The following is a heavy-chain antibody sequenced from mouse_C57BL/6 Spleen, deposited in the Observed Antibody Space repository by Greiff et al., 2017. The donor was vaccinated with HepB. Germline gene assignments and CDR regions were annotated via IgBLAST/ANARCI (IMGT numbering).Heavy chain of an antibody. Sequence: EVKLQESGGGLVKPGGSLKLSCAASGFTFSSYAMSWVRQTPEKRLEWVATISDGGSYTYYPDNVKGRFTISRDNAKNNLYLQMSHLKSEDTAMYYCARELGGYYYAMDYWGQGTSVTVSS. V-gene: IGHV5-4*01. CDR1: GFTFSSYA. J-gene: IGHJ4*01. CDR2: ISDGGSYT. D-gene: IGHD3-3*01. CDR3: ARELGGYYYAMDY.